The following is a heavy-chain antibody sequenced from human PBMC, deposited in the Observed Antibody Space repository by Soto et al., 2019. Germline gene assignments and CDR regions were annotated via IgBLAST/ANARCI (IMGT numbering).Heavy chain of an antibody. J-gene: IGHJ6*02. D-gene: IGHD2-15*01. CDR3: ARDSPRARYYYYGMDV. V-gene: IGHV1-8*02. Sequence: GASVKVSCKASGGTFSSYAISWVRQATGQGLEWMGWMNPNSGNTGYAQKFQGRVTMTRNTSISTAYMELSSLRSEDTAVYYCARDSPRARYYYYGMDVWGQGTTVTVSS. CDR1: GGTFSSYA. CDR2: MNPNSGNT.